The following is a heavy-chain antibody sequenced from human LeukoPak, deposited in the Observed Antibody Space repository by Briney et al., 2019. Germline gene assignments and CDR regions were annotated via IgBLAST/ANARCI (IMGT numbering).Heavy chain of an antibody. CDR3: ARVRATMITRWFDP. J-gene: IGHJ5*02. CDR1: GGSFSGYY. V-gene: IGHV4-34*01. D-gene: IGHD3-22*01. Sequence: SETLSLTCAVYGGSFSGYYWSWIRQPPGKGLEWIGEINHSGSTNYNPSLKSRATISVDTSKNQFSLKLSSVTAADTAVYYCARVRATMITRWFDPWGQGTLVTVSS. CDR2: INHSGST.